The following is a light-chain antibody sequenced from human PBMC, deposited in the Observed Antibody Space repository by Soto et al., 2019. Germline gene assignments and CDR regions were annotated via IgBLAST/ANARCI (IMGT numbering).Light chain of an antibody. J-gene: IGLJ1*01. CDR3: GTWDSSLSVGYV. V-gene: IGLV1-51*01. Sequence: QSVLTQPPSVSAAPGQTVTISCSGSNSNIGTNHVSWYQQLPGTAPKLLIYDNNNRPSVIPDRFSGSRSGTSATLDITGLQTGDEAEYYCGTWDSSLSVGYVFGTGTKLTVL. CDR2: DNN. CDR1: NSNIGTNH.